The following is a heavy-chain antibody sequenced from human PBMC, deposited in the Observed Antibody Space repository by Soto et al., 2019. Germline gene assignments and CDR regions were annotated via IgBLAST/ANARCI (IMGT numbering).Heavy chain of an antibody. CDR2: INAGNVNT. V-gene: IGHV1-3*01. Sequence: ASVKVSCKASGYTFTSYAMHWVRQAPGQSLEWMGWINAGNVNTKYSQKFQGRVTITRDTSASTAYMELSSLRSEDTAVYYCARAWVVVTAPDYWGQGTLVTVSS. CDR1: GYTFTSYA. CDR3: ARAWVVVTAPDY. D-gene: IGHD2-21*02. J-gene: IGHJ4*02.